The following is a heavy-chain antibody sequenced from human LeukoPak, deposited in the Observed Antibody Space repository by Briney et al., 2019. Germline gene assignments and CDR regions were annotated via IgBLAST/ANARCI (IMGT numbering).Heavy chain of an antibody. V-gene: IGHV4-59*01. CDR3: ARVYYSSSYDYWYFDL. CDR2: IYYSGST. CDR1: GGSIRSYY. J-gene: IGHJ2*01. Sequence: SSETLSLTCTVSGGSIRSYYWSWIRQPPGKGLEWIGYIYYSGSTNYNPSPKSRVTISVDTSKNQFSLKLSSVTAADTAVYYCARVYYSSSYDYWYFDLWGRGTLVTVSS. D-gene: IGHD6-13*01.